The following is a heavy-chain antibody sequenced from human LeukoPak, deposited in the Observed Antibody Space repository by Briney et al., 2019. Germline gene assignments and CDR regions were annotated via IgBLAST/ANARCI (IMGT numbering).Heavy chain of an antibody. D-gene: IGHD4-23*01. CDR2: IKSKTDGGTT. V-gene: IGHV3-15*01. CDR1: GFTFSNAW. CDR3: TTTTVVTRHYYYYYGMDV. Sequence: GGSLRLSCAASGFTFSNAWMSWVRQAPGKGLEWVGRIKSKTDGGTTDYAAPVKGRFTISRDDSKNTLYLQMNSLKTEDTAVYYCTTTTVVTRHYYYYYGMDVWGQGTTVTVSS. J-gene: IGHJ6*02.